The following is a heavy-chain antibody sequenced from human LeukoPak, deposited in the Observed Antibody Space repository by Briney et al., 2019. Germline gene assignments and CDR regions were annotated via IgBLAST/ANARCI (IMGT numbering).Heavy chain of an antibody. CDR2: ISGSGGGT. Sequence: GGSLRLSCAVSGITLSNYGMSWVRQAPGKGREWVAGISGSGGGTNYADSVKGRFTVSRDNPKNTLYLQMNSLRAEDTAVYFCAKRGVVIRVILVGFHKEAYYFDSWGQGALVTVSS. CDR3: AKRGVVIRVILVGFHKEAYYFDS. V-gene: IGHV3-23*01. J-gene: IGHJ4*02. D-gene: IGHD3-22*01. CDR1: GITLSNYG.